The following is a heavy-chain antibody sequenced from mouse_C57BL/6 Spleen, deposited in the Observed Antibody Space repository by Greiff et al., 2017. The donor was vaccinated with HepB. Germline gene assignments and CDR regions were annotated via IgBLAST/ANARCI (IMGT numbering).Heavy chain of an antibody. CDR1: GFTFSSYG. V-gene: IGHV5-6*01. J-gene: IGHJ4*01. Sequence: EVQVVESGGDLVKPGGSLKLSCAASGFTFSSYGMSWVRQTPDKRLEWVATISSGGSYTYYPDSVKGRFTISRDNAKNTLYLQMSSLKSEDTAMYYCARHVLSGLYYAMDYWGQGTSVTVSS. D-gene: IGHD1-1*02. CDR2: ISSGGSYT. CDR3: ARHVLSGLYYAMDY.